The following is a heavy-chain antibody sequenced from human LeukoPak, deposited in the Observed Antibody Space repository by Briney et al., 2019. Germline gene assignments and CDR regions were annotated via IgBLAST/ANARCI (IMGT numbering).Heavy chain of an antibody. V-gene: IGHV3-23*01. Sequence: GGSLRLSCAASGFTFSSSWMNWVRHAPGKGLESVSDISASGDTTYYADSVKGRFTISRDNSKNTLDLQMSSLRVEDTAVYYCAKAADWLAADYIDYWGQGTLVTVSS. CDR3: AKAADWLAADYIDY. J-gene: IGHJ4*02. D-gene: IGHD3-9*01. CDR1: GFTFSSSW. CDR2: ISASGDTT.